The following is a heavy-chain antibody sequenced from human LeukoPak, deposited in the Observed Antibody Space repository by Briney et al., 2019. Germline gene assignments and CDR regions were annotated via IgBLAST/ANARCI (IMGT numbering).Heavy chain of an antibody. Sequence: GGSLRLSCAASGFTFDDYGMSWVRQAPGKGLEWVSGINWNGGSTGYADSVKGRFTISRDNSKNTLYLQMNSLRAEDTAVYYCAKDRYGSGSYYPYYFDYWGQGTLVTVSS. CDR1: GFTFDDYG. CDR3: AKDRYGSGSYYPYYFDY. D-gene: IGHD3-10*01. V-gene: IGHV3-20*04. CDR2: INWNGGST. J-gene: IGHJ4*02.